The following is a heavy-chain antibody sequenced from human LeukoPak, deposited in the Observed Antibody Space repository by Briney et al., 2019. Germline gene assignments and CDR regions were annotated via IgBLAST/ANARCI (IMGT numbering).Heavy chain of an antibody. CDR1: RFTLSTYW. J-gene: IGHJ4*02. CDR3: ARGVPYDSWSGPHYSDY. Sequence: GGSLRLSCAASRFTLSTYWMSWVRQAPGKGLEWVAHIKQDGSQEYYVDSVKGRFTISRDSAKNSLYLQMNSLRAEDTAVYYCARGVPYDSWSGPHYSDYWGQGTLVTVSS. D-gene: IGHD3-3*01. V-gene: IGHV3-7*01. CDR2: IKQDGSQE.